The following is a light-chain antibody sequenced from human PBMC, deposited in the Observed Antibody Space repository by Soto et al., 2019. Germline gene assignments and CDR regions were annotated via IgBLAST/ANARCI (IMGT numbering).Light chain of an antibody. Sequence: DIQMTQSPSTLSASVGDIVTITCRASQSLSSWLAWYQQKPGKAPKLLIYDASSLESGVPSRFSGSGSGTEFTLTISSLQPDDFATYYCQQYNSYWTFGQGTKVEIK. V-gene: IGKV1-5*01. CDR2: DAS. CDR1: QSLSSW. J-gene: IGKJ1*01. CDR3: QQYNSYWT.